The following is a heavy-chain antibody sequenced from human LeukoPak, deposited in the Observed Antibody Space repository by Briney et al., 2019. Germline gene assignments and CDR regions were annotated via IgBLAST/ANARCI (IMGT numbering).Heavy chain of an antibody. CDR1: GLTFSSFA. CDR3: AIFGGSHFDY. V-gene: IGHV3-23*01. D-gene: IGHD1-26*01. CDR2: ISGSGDST. J-gene: IGHJ4*02. Sequence: PGGSLRLSCAASGLTFSSFAMSCVRQAPGKGLEWVSAISGSGDSTYYTDSVKGRFTISRDNSKNTLYLQMNSLRVEDTAVYYCAIFGGSHFDYWGQGTLVTVSS.